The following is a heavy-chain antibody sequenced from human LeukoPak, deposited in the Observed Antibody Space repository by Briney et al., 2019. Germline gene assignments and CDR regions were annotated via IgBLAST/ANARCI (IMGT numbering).Heavy chain of an antibody. CDR1: GYTFTGYY. J-gene: IGHJ6*02. V-gene: IGHV1-8*02. CDR2: INPNSGNT. CDR3: ARHQTKAYYYYYGMDV. Sequence: GASVKVSCKASGYTFTGYYMHWVRQAPGQGLEWMGWINPNSGNTGYAQKFQGRVTMTRNTSISTAYMELSSLRSEDTAVYYCARHQTKAYYYYYGMDVWGQGTTVTVSS. D-gene: IGHD2-8*01.